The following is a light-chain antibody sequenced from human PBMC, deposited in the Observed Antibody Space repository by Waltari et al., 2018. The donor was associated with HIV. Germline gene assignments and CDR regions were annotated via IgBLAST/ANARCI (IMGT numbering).Light chain of an antibody. V-gene: IGKV1-39*01. Sequence: DIEMTQSPSSLSASVGDRVTITCRASQTISTFLNWYQQKPGKAPNLLIYGASGLQSGVPSRFSGSGSGTNFTLTITSLQPEDFATYYCQQTYSLPLTFGPGTKLDFK. CDR2: GAS. CDR1: QTISTF. CDR3: QQTYSLPLT. J-gene: IGKJ3*01.